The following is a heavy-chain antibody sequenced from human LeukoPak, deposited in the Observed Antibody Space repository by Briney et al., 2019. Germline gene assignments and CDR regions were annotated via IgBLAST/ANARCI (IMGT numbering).Heavy chain of an antibody. Sequence: TSETLSLTCTVSGGSIRSSYYYWSWIRQPPGKGLEWIGYIYYSGSTNYNPSLKSRVTISVDTSKNQFSLKLSSVTAADTAVYYCARVSRSGGKRYYFDYWGQGTLVTVSS. V-gene: IGHV4-61*01. CDR3: ARVSRSGGKRYYFDY. CDR2: IYYSGST. D-gene: IGHD4-23*01. CDR1: GGSIRSSYYY. J-gene: IGHJ4*02.